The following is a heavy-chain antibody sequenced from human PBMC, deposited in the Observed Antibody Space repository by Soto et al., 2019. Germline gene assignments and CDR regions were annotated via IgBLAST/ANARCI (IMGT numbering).Heavy chain of an antibody. CDR3: ARTGDGHHDFLDY. CDR2: IDEDGSEY. V-gene: IGHV3-7*01. Sequence: EVHLEESGGGLVHPGGSLRLSCAASGFTFSSYWMNWVRQAPGKGLEWVANIDEDGSEYNAAESVRGRFTISRDNAKNTLYLQMNSLRAADTAVYYCARTGDGHHDFLDYWGQGILVSVSS. J-gene: IGHJ4*02. D-gene: IGHD1-1*01. CDR1: GFTFSSYW.